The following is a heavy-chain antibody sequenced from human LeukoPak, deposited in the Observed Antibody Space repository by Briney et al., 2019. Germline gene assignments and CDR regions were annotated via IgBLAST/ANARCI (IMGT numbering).Heavy chain of an antibody. Sequence: SETLSLTCTVSGGSISSGDYYWSWIRQPPGTGLEWIGYIYYSGSTYYNPSLKSRVTISLDTSKNQFSLNLSSVTAADTAVYYCARTSTYYDFWSGYRDFDYWGQGTLVTVSS. CDR1: GGSISSGDYY. V-gene: IGHV4-30-4*08. J-gene: IGHJ4*02. CDR3: ARTSTYYDFWSGYRDFDY. D-gene: IGHD3-3*01. CDR2: IYYSGST.